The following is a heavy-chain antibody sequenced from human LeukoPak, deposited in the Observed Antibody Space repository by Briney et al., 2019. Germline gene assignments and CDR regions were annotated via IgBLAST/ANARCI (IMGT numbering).Heavy chain of an antibody. Sequence: GALRLSCAASGFPFSSYAMHWVRQAPGKGLEWVAVISYDGSNKYYADSVKGRFTISRDNSKNTLYLQMNSLRAEDTAVYYCARAGSELFGELFPIPDYWGQGTLVTVSS. CDR3: ARAGSELFGELFPIPDY. CDR1: GFPFSSYA. J-gene: IGHJ4*02. CDR2: ISYDGSNK. V-gene: IGHV3-30-3*01. D-gene: IGHD3-10*02.